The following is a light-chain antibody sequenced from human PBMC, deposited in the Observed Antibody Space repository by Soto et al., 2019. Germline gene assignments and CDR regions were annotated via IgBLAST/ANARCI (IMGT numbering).Light chain of an antibody. CDR2: AAS. CDR1: QRIDNY. V-gene: IGKV1-39*01. CDR3: QQSHSTPIT. J-gene: IGKJ3*01. Sequence: IQMTQSPSSLSASVGDRVTITCRASQRIDNYLNWYHQKPGKAPKLLIYAASNLQSGVPSRFSGSGSGTVFTVTIRNLQTEDFGTYYSQQSHSTPITFGPGNKVAIK.